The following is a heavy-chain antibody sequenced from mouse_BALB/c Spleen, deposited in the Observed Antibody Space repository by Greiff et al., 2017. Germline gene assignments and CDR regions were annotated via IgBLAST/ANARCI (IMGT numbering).Heavy chain of an antibody. Sequence: DGKLVESGGGLVQPGESLKLSCESNEYEFPSHDMSWVRKTPEKRLELVAAINSDGGSTYYPDTMERRFIISRDNTKKTLYLQMSSLRSEDTALYYCARQNYDYDVGWFAYWGQGTLVTVSA. V-gene: IGHV5-2*01. D-gene: IGHD2-4*01. CDR3: ARQNYDYDVGWFAY. CDR1: EYEFPSHD. J-gene: IGHJ3*01. CDR2: INSDGGST.